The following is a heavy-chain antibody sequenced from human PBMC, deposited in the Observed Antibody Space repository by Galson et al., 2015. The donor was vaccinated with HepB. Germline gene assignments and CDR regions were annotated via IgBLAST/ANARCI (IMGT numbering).Heavy chain of an antibody. CDR2: IYWDDDK. V-gene: IGHV2-5*02. Sequence: PALVKPTQTLTLTCTFSGFSLSTSGVGVGWIRQPPGKALEWLALIYWDDDKRYSPSLKSRLTITKDTSKNQVVLTMTNMDPVDTATYYCAHSEVGCSGGSCYSRDWFDPWGQGTLVTVSS. D-gene: IGHD2-15*01. CDR1: GFSLSTSGVG. J-gene: IGHJ5*02. CDR3: AHSEVGCSGGSCYSRDWFDP.